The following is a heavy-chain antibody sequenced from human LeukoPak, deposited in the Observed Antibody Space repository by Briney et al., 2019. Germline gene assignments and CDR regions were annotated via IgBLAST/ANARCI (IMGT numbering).Heavy chain of an antibody. CDR3: ARRGVVRGLHAFDI. J-gene: IGHJ3*02. CDR2: MNPNSGNT. V-gene: IGHV1-8*01. Sequence: GASVKVSCKASGYTFTSYDINWVRQATGQGLEWMGWMNPNSGNTGYAQKFQGRVTMTRNTSISTAYMELSSLRSEDTAVYYCARRGVVRGLHAFDIWGQGTMVTVSS. CDR1: GYTFTSYD. D-gene: IGHD3-10*01.